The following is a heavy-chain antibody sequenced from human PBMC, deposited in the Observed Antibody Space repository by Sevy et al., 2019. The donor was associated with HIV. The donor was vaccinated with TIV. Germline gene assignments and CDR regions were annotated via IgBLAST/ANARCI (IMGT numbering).Heavy chain of an antibody. V-gene: IGHV3-48*01. CDR1: GFTFSSYS. CDR2: ISSSSSTI. CDR3: AGGGHSTYDFWSGYPWDYYYGIDG. D-gene: IGHD3-3*01. J-gene: IGHJ6*02. Sequence: GGSLRLSCAASGFTFSSYSMNWVRQAPGKGLEWVSYISSSSSTIYYVDSVKGRFTISRDKAKNSLYRQMNSLRAEDKELYSRAGGGHSTYDFWSGYPWDYYYGIDGWGQGTTVTVSS.